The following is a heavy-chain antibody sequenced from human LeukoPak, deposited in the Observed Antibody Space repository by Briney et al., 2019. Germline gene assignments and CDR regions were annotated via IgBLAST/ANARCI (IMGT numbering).Heavy chain of an antibody. Sequence: SETLSLTCAVSGYSISSGYYWGWIRQPPGKGLEWIGSIYHSGSTYYNPSLKSRVTISVDTSKNQFSLKLSSVTAADTAVYYCARGGSYGYYYYYYMDVWGKGTTVTVSS. CDR2: IYHSGST. CDR3: ARGGSYGYYYYYYMDV. CDR1: GYSISSGYY. D-gene: IGHD5-18*01. V-gene: IGHV4-38-2*01. J-gene: IGHJ6*03.